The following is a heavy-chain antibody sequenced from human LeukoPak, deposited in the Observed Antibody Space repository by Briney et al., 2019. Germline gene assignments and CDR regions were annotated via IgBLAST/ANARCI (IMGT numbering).Heavy chain of an antibody. V-gene: IGHV3-30*02. Sequence: GGSLRLSCVTSGFTLSSYGMHWVRQAPGKGLEWVAFIRYDGSNKYYVDSVEGRFNISRDNSNNTLYLQMNSLRAEDTAVYYCAKDPMSDYDILTGYYNGGYYFDFWGQGTLVTVSS. CDR2: IRYDGSNK. J-gene: IGHJ4*02. CDR3: AKDPMSDYDILTGYYNGGYYFDF. CDR1: GFTLSSYG. D-gene: IGHD3-9*01.